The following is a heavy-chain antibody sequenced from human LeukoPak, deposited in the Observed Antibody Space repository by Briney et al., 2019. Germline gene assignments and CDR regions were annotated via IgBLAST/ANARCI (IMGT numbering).Heavy chain of an antibody. D-gene: IGHD6-19*01. Sequence: ASVKVSCKASGYTFTSCDINWVRQATGQGLEWMGWVNPNSGNTGYGQSFQGRITMTRDISIGTAYMELSNLTSEDTAIYYCTRGSSGRRDNWGQGTLVTVSA. CDR1: GYTFTSCD. J-gene: IGHJ4*02. CDR2: VNPNSGNT. V-gene: IGHV1-8*01. CDR3: TRGSSGRRDN.